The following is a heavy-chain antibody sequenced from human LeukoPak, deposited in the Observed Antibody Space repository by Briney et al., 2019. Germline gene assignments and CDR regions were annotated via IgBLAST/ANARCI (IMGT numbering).Heavy chain of an antibody. J-gene: IGHJ4*02. D-gene: IGHD3-22*01. Sequence: PSETLSLTCTVSGGSISSYYWSWIRQPPGKGLEWIGYIYYSGSTNYNPSLKSRVTISVGTSKNQFSLKLSSVTAADTAVYYCARRPYYYDSSGYAHFDYWGQGTLVTVSS. CDR3: ARRPYYYDSSGYAHFDY. CDR2: IYYSGST. CDR1: GGSISSYY. V-gene: IGHV4-59*08.